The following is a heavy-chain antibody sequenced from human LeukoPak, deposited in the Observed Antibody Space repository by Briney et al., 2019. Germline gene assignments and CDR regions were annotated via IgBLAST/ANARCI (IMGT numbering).Heavy chain of an antibody. D-gene: IGHD5-12*01. Sequence: SVKVSCKASGGTFSIYAISWVRHAPGQGLEWMGGIIPNFGTASYAQKFQGRGTITADESTSTAYMERSSLRSEDTAVYYCARDSNKRGYSGYDPENWFDPWGQGTLVTVSS. CDR1: GGTFSIYA. V-gene: IGHV1-69*01. CDR2: IIPNFGTA. CDR3: ARDSNKRGYSGYDPENWFDP. J-gene: IGHJ5*02.